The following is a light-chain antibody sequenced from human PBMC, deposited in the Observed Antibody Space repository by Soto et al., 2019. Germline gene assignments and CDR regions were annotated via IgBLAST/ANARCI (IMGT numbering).Light chain of an antibody. CDR2: GAS. Sequence: EAVLTQSPATLSVSPGERATLSCRASQSVATNLAWYQQRPGQAPRLLIYGASKRAIGLPARFSGSGSGTEFTLTITTLQSEDSAVYYCQQYNNWPQTFCQGTKVEIK. V-gene: IGKV3-15*01. CDR1: QSVATN. J-gene: IGKJ1*01. CDR3: QQYNNWPQT.